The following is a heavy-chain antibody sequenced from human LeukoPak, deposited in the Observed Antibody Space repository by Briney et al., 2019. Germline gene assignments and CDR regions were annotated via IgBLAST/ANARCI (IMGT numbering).Heavy chain of an antibody. D-gene: IGHD3-10*01. CDR3: ARAMVRGVISLLTPNWFDP. CDR2: INPNSGGT. V-gene: IGHV1-2*02. J-gene: IGHJ5*02. CDR1: GYTFTGYY. Sequence: AASVKVSCKASGYTFTGYYMHWVRQAPGQGLEWMGWINPNSGGTNYARKFQGRVTMTRDTSISTAYMELSRLRSDDTAVYYCARAMVRGVISLLTPNWFDPWGQGTLVIVSS.